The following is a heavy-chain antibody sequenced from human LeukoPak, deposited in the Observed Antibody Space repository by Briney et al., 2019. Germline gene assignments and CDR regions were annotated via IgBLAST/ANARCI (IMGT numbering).Heavy chain of an antibody. CDR2: ISSNGGST. CDR3: ARENSDGYNYYFDY. CDR1: GFTFSSYA. J-gene: IGHJ4*02. Sequence: GGSLRVSCAASGFTFSSYAMHWVRQAPGKGLEYVSAISSNGGSTYYANSVKGRFTISRDNSKNTLYLQMGSLRAEDMAVYYCARENSDGYNYYFDYWGQGTLGSVSS. D-gene: IGHD5-24*01. V-gene: IGHV3-64*01.